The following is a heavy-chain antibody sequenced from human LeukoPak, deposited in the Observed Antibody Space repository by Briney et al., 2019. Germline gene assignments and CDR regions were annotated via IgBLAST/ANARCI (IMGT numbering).Heavy chain of an antibody. CDR2: ISSSSSYI. CDR1: GFTFSSYS. V-gene: IGHV3-21*01. Sequence: PGGSLRLSCAASGFTFSSYSMSWVRQAPGKGLEWVSSISSSSSYIYYADSVKGRFTISRDNAKNSLYLQMNSLRAEDTAVYYCARGEARYWYFDLWGRGTLVTVSS. CDR3: ARGEARYWYFDL. J-gene: IGHJ2*01. D-gene: IGHD6-6*01.